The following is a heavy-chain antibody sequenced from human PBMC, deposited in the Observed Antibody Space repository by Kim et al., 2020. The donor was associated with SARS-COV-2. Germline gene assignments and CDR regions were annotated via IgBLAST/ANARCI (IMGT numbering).Heavy chain of an antibody. V-gene: IGHV4-34*01. D-gene: IGHD1-20*01. J-gene: IGHJ4*02. Sequence: NPSLKSRVTISVDPSKNQFSLKLSSVTAADTAVYYCARLCITGTEGCFDYWGQGTLVTVSS. CDR3: ARLCITGTEGCFDY.